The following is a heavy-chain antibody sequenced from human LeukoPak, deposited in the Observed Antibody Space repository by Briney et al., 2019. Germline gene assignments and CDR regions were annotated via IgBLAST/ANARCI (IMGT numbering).Heavy chain of an antibody. V-gene: IGHV3-48*03. Sequence: QAGGSLRLSCAASGFTFSSYEMNWVRQAPGKGLEWVSYISSSGSTIYYADSVKGRFTISRDNAKNSLYLQMNSLRAEDTAVYYCARDPSSTLRYSYYYMDVWGKGTTVTISS. CDR2: ISSSGSTI. CDR3: ARDPSSTLRYSYYYMDV. J-gene: IGHJ6*03. D-gene: IGHD3-9*01. CDR1: GFTFSSYE.